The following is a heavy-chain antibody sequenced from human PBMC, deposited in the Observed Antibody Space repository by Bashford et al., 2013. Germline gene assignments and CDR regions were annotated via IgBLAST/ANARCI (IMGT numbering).Heavy chain of an antibody. J-gene: IGHJ4*02. Sequence: GGSLRLSCAASGFSFSDYYMSWIRQAPGKGLEWVSHISSGGITTYNGDSVKGRFTISRDNAKNSLYLQIDSLRAEDTAVYYCARDRIPAHYCFDYWGQGTQVTVSS. D-gene: IGHD6-6*01. CDR1: GFSFSDYY. CDR2: ISSGGITT. CDR3: ARDRIPAHYCFDY. V-gene: IGHV3-11*01.